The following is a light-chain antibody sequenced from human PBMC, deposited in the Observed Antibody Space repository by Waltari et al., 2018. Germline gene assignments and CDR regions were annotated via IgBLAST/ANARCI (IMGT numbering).Light chain of an antibody. Sequence: EIVMTQSPATLSVSPGERATLSCRASQSVSSNLAWYQQKPGQAPRLLIYGASTRATGIPARFSGSGSGTEFTRTISSLQSEDFAVYYCQQYHNWPTFGQGTKVEIK. CDR1: QSVSSN. CDR2: GAS. V-gene: IGKV3D-15*01. J-gene: IGKJ1*01. CDR3: QQYHNWPT.